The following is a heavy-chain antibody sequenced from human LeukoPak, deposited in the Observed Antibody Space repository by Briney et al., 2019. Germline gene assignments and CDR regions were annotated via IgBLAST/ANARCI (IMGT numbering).Heavy chain of an antibody. J-gene: IGHJ5*02. D-gene: IGHD3-3*01. CDR1: GGSFSGYY. CDR2: INHSGST. CDR3: ARGPLRSAFDP. Sequence: SETLSLTCAVYGGSFSGYYWSWIRQPPGKGLEWIGEINHSGSTNYNPSLKCRVTISVDTSKNQFSLKLSSVTAADTAVYYCARGPLRSAFDPWGQGTLVAVSS. V-gene: IGHV4-34*01.